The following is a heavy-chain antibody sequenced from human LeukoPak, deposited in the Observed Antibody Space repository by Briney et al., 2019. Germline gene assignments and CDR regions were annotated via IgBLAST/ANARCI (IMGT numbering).Heavy chain of an antibody. CDR1: GGTFSSYA. J-gene: IGHJ4*02. CDR3: ARGSYDFWSGYTSGSLDY. V-gene: IGHV1-69*06. CDR2: IIPIFGTA. D-gene: IGHD3-3*01. Sequence: SVKVSCKASGGTFSSYAISWVRQAPGQGLEWMGGIIPIFGTANYAQKFQGRVTITADKSTSTAYMELSSLRSEDTAVYYCARGSYDFWSGYTSGSLDYWGQGTLVTVSS.